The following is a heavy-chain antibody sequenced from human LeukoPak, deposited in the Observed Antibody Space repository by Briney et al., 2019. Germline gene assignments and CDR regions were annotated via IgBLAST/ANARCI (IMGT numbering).Heavy chain of an antibody. J-gene: IGHJ4*02. CDR2: ISVSGTGK. V-gene: IGHV3-23*01. CDR1: GFTFNNYA. Sequence: PGGSPRLSCTASGFTFNNYAMNWVRQAPGQGLEWVASISVSGTGKYYADAVKGRFTISRDNSKNTLDLQMNSLRGDDTAVYYCAKGQQRDSGSYYKVLLLDYWGQGTLVTVSS. CDR3: AKGQQRDSGSYYKVLLLDY. D-gene: IGHD3-10*01.